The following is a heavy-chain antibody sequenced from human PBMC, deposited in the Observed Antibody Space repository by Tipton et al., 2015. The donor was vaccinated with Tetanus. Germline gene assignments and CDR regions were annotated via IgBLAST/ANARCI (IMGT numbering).Heavy chain of an antibody. CDR2: IDPNSGGT. D-gene: IGHD3-22*01. V-gene: IGHV1-2*02. CDR1: GYTFTGYY. CDR3: ARDRGDYIYYGMDV. J-gene: IGHJ6*02. Sequence: QLVQSGAEMKKPGASVKVSCKASGYTFTGYYIYWVRQAPGQGLEWMGWIDPNSGGTVYAQKFQGRVTMTRDTSIGTAYMELRSLRSDDTAVYYCARDRGDYIYYGMDVWGPGTTVTVS.